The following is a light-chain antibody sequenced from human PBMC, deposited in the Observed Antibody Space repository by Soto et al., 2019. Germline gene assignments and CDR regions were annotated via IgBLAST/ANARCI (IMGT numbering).Light chain of an antibody. J-gene: IGLJ3*02. V-gene: IGLV1-40*01. CDR3: QSYDSSLNVLV. CDR1: NSNIGAGFN. CDR2: ATN. Sequence: QSVLKLPPSVSGAPGHGGIITCTWVNSNIGAGFNVHWYQHLPGTAPKLLLYATNDRPAGVPELFSGSRSDTSAALAITGIQADDSAEHYCQSYDSSLNVLVFGGATKVTVL.